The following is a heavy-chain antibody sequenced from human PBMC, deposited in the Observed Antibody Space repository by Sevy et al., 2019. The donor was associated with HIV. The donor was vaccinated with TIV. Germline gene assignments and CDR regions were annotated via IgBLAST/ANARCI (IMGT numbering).Heavy chain of an antibody. Sequence: ASVKVSCKVSGYTLTELSMHWVRQAPGKGLEWMGGFDPEEGETIYAQKFQGRVTMTEDTSTDTAYMEVSSLRSGDTAGYYCATGEYSSSWYVIDYWGQGTLVTVSS. CDR1: GYTLTELS. CDR2: FDPEEGET. D-gene: IGHD6-13*01. J-gene: IGHJ4*02. CDR3: ATGEYSSSWYVIDY. V-gene: IGHV1-24*01.